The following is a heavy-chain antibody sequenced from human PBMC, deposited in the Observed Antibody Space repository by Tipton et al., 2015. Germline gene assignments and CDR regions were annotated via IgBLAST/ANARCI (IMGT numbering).Heavy chain of an antibody. CDR1: AYSISSDYY. V-gene: IGHV4-38-2*01. Sequence: LSLTCAVSAYSISSDYYWGWIRQPPGKGLEWVGTIYYSGDTFYNPSLKSRIAVSVDTSKNQFSLRLNSVTAADTAVYYCASSHYPFWSGYYGSFDCWGQGSLVTVSS. D-gene: IGHD3-3*01. J-gene: IGHJ4*02. CDR3: ASSHYPFWSGYYGSFDC. CDR2: IYYSGDT.